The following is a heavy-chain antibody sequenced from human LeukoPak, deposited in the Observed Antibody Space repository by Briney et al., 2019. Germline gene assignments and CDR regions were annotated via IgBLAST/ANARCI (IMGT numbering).Heavy chain of an antibody. V-gene: IGHV3-30*02. CDR3: AKIPLRYFDWREFDP. CDR1: KFTFSSYS. D-gene: IGHD3-9*01. J-gene: IGHJ5*02. Sequence: PGGSLRLSCAASKFTFSSYSMHWVRQAPGKGLEWVAFIRYDGSNKYYADSVKGRFTISRDNSKSTLYLQMNSLRAEDTAVYYCAKIPLRYFDWREFDPWGQGTLVTVSS. CDR2: IRYDGSNK.